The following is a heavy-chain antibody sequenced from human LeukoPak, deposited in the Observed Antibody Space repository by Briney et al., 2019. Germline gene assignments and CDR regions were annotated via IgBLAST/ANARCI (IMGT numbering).Heavy chain of an antibody. V-gene: IGHV3-23*01. Sequence: GGSLRLSCAASGFPFNNFAMSWVRQAPGKGLEWVSAINRDSGSTYYADSGRGRFTISRDNSKNTLYLHMSSLRAEDTAVYYCAKEPRGSSSRLIYFDYWGQGTLVTVSS. J-gene: IGHJ4*02. CDR2: INRDSGST. D-gene: IGHD6-13*01. CDR3: AKEPRGSSSRLIYFDY. CDR1: GFPFNNFA.